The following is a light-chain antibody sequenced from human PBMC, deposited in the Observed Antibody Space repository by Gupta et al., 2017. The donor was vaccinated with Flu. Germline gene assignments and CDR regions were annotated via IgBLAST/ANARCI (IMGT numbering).Light chain of an antibody. CDR2: DAS. J-gene: IGKJ4*01. V-gene: IGKV3-11*01. CDR1: QSISSK. Sequence: VLTQSPATLSLSPGERATLSCRASQSISSKLGWYQQRPGQAPRLLIYDASNRATGIPDRFSGRGSGTDFTLTISSLEPEDVAVYYCQQRSTWPLTFGGGTQVEIK. CDR3: QQRSTWPLT.